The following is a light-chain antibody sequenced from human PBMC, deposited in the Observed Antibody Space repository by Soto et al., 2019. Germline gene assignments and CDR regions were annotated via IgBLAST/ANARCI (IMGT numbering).Light chain of an antibody. V-gene: IGKV1-5*03. CDR2: KAS. Sequence: DIQMTQSPSTLSASVGDRVTITCRASQSIGTWLAWYQQKPGKAPRLLIFKASSLEGGVPSRFSGSGSGTEFTLTISSLQPDDFATYNCQHRRTFGQGTKVEIK. CDR3: QHRRT. CDR1: QSIGTW. J-gene: IGKJ1*01.